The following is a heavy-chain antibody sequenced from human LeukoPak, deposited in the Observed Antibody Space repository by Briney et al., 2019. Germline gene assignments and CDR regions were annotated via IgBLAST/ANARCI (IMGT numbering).Heavy chain of an antibody. CDR2: ITADGSKN. Sequence: GGSLRLSCAASGFTFSTYWMYWVRHAPEQGLVWVARITADGSKNYADSVKDRFTISRDNGKNTLFLQMNGLRAEDAAVYYCVRGNDYGGPHYWGQGTLVTVSS. D-gene: IGHD4-23*01. CDR1: GFTFSTYW. J-gene: IGHJ4*02. V-gene: IGHV3-74*01. CDR3: VRGNDYGGPHY.